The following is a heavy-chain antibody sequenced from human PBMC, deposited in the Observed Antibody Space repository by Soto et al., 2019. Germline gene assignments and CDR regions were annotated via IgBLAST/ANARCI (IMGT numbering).Heavy chain of an antibody. CDR2: ISAYNGNT. CDR1: GYTFTSYG. J-gene: IGHJ6*02. Sequence: ASVKVSCKASGYTFTSYGISWVRQAPGQGLEWMGWISAYNGNTNYAQKLQGRVTMTTDTSTSTAYMELRSLRSDDTAVYYCARDRKDRRALAESYGMDVWGQGTTVTVSS. V-gene: IGHV1-18*01. D-gene: IGHD3-16*02. CDR3: ARDRKDRRALAESYGMDV.